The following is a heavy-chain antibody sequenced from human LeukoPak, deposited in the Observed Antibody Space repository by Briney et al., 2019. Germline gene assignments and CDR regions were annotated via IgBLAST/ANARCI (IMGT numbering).Heavy chain of an antibody. D-gene: IGHD6-13*01. CDR2: INPSGGST. J-gene: IGHJ4*02. CDR1: GYTFTSYY. Sequence: TSVKVSCKASGYTFTSYYMHWVRQAPGQGLEWMGIINPSGGSTSYAQKFQGRVTMTRDTSTSTVYMELSSLRSEDTAVFYCARDSSSWYYFDYWGQGTLVTVSS. V-gene: IGHV1-46*01. CDR3: ARDSSSWYYFDY.